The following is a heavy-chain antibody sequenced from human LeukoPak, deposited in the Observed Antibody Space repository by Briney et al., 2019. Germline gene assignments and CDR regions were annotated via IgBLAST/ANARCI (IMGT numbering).Heavy chain of an antibody. CDR3: ARKPSLRDSSGYYGFDY. D-gene: IGHD3-22*01. CDR2: INHSGTT. V-gene: IGHV4-34*01. Sequence: SETLSLTCAVYGGSFSDCYWSWVRQPPGKGLEWIEEINHSGTTYYNPSLKSRLTISVDTSKNQFSLKLSSVTAADTAVYYCARKPSLRDSSGYYGFDYWGQGTLVTVSS. J-gene: IGHJ4*02. CDR1: GGSFSDCY.